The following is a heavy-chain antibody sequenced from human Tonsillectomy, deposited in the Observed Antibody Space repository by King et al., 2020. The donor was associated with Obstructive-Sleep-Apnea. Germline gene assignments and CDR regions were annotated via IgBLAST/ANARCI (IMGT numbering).Heavy chain of an antibody. Sequence: VQLQQWGAGLLKPSETLSLTCAFYGGSFSGYYWRWIRQPPGKGLDWIGESNYSGSTNYNPSLKSRVTISVDTSKNQFSLKLGSVTAADTAVYYCARGRYGGYPPLGFDYWGQGTLVTVSS. J-gene: IGHJ4*02. CDR2: SNYSGST. CDR1: GGSFSGYY. CDR3: ARGRYGGYPPLGFDY. D-gene: IGHD5-12*01. V-gene: IGHV4-34*01.